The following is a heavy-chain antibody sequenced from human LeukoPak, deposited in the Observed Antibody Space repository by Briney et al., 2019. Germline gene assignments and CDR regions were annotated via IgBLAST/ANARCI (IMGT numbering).Heavy chain of an antibody. D-gene: IGHD3-22*01. CDR2: INTDGSST. Sequence: PGGSLRLSCAASGFTFSTYWMHWVRQAPGKGLVWVSRINTDGSSTTYADSVKGRFTISRDNARNTLHLQVSSLRAEDTSVYYCARQSYYYDSSGYYHDYWGQGTLVTVSS. V-gene: IGHV3-74*01. J-gene: IGHJ4*02. CDR3: ARQSYYYDSSGYYHDY. CDR1: GFTFSTYW.